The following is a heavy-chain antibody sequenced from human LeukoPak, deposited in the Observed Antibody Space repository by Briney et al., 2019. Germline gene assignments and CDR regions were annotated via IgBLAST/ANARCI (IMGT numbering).Heavy chain of an antibody. CDR3: ARQTGSGLFILP. D-gene: IGHD3/OR15-3a*01. V-gene: IGHV4-39*01. Sequence: SETLSLTCTVSGVSISSSNSYWGWIRQPPGKGLEWIGSIYYSGNTYYNASLKSQVSISIDTSKNRFSLKLASVTAADTAVYYCARQTGSGLFILPGGQGTLVTVSS. J-gene: IGHJ4*02. CDR2: IYYSGNT. CDR1: GVSISSSNSY.